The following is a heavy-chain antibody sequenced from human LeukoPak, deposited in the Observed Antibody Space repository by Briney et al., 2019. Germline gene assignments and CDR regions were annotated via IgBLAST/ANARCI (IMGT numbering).Heavy chain of an antibody. CDR2: INPNSGGT. Sequence: GASVKVSCKASGYTFTGYYMHWVRQAPGQGLEWMGWINPNSGGTNYAQKFQGRVTMTRDTSISTAYMELSRLRSDDTAVYYCASPTEPPRQLWSTYYYYGMDVWGQGTTVTVSS. CDR3: ASPTEPPRQLWSTYYYYGMDV. V-gene: IGHV1-2*02. CDR1: GYTFTGYY. J-gene: IGHJ6*02. D-gene: IGHD5-18*01.